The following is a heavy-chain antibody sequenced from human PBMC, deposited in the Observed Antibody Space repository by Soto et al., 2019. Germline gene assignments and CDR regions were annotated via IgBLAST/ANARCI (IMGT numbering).Heavy chain of an antibody. CDR3: AKGLRPWNHMDA. V-gene: IGHV3-23*01. D-gene: IGHD1-1*01. CDR1: GFTFSTFA. CDR2: ISASGTHT. J-gene: IGHJ6*03. Sequence: EVQLLESGGGFVQPGGSLRLSCAASGFTFSTFAMTWVRQAPGKGLEWVSSISASGTHTYHADSVRGRFTISRDDSINTLYLQLKNLRGGDTGVSYRAKGLRPWNHMDAWGRGTTVTVSS.